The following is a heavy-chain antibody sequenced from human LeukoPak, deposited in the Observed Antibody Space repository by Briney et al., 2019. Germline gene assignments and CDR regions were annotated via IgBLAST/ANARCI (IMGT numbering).Heavy chain of an antibody. D-gene: IGHD6-13*01. J-gene: IGHJ4*02. CDR1: GGSFSGYY. CDR2: INHSGST. V-gene: IGHV4-34*01. CDR3: ARQRAAAGRVFDY. Sequence: SETLSLTCAVYGGSFSGYYWSWIRQPPGKGLEWIGEINHSGSTNYNPSLKSRVTISVDTSKNQFSLKLSSVTASDTAVYYCARQRAAAGRVFDYWGQGTLVTVSS.